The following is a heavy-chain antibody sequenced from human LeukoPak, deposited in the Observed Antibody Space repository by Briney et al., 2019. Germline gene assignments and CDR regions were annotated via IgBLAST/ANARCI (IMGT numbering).Heavy chain of an antibody. CDR2: ISYDGSNK. V-gene: IGHV3-30*18. D-gene: IGHD2-21*02. J-gene: IGHJ4*02. CDR3: AKDRGAIVVVTEFGY. CDR1: GFTFSSYG. Sequence: GRSLRLSCAASGFTFSSYGMHWVRQAPGKGLEWVAVISYDGSNKYYADSVKGRFTISRDNSKNTLYLQMNSLRAEDTAVYYCAKDRGAIVVVTEFGYWGQGTLVTVSS.